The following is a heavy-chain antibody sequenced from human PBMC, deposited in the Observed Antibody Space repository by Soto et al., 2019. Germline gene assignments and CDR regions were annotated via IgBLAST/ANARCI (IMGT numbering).Heavy chain of an antibody. CDR3: ASPGEMATIGEAWYFDL. Sequence: QVQLQESGPGLVKPSQTLSLTCTVSGGSISSGDYYWSWIRQPPGKGLEWIGYIYYSGSTYYNPSLKSRVTISVDTSKNQLSLKLSSVTAADTAVYYCASPGEMATIGEAWYFDLWGRGTLVTVSS. CDR2: IYYSGST. J-gene: IGHJ2*01. D-gene: IGHD5-12*01. CDR1: GGSISSGDYY. V-gene: IGHV4-30-4*01.